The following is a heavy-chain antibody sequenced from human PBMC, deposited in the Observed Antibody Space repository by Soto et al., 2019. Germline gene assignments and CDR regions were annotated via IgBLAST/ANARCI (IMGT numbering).Heavy chain of an antibody. J-gene: IGHJ2*01. CDR3: AREVPSRYFDL. CDR1: GASFSDSY. CDR2: INHSGST. D-gene: IGHD1-1*01. Sequence: QVRLQQWGAGLLKPSETLSLTCAVYGASFSDSYWNWIRHPPGKGLEWIGEINHSGSTIYNTSLESRVTISLDTSRKQFTLKMRSATAADTAVYYCAREVPSRYFDLWGRGTPVTVSS. V-gene: IGHV4-34*01.